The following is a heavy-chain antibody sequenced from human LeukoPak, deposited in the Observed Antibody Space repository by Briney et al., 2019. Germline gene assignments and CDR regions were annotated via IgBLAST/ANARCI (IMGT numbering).Heavy chain of an antibody. D-gene: IGHD2-15*01. J-gene: IGHJ5*02. CDR3: ARGPELGVVVANSRGENWFDP. Sequence: GGSLRLSCAASGFTFSSYYMNWVRQAPGKGLEWVSSISSSSSYINYADSLKGRFTISRDNAKNSLYLQMNSLRAEDTAVYYCARGPELGVVVANSRGENWFDPWGQGTLVTVSS. CDR2: ISSSSSYI. CDR1: GFTFSSYY. V-gene: IGHV3-21*01.